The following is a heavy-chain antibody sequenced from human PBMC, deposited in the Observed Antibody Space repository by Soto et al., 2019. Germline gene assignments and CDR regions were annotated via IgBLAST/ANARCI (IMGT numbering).Heavy chain of an antibody. D-gene: IGHD3-3*01. CDR1: GFTFSSYG. Sequence: QVQLVESGGGVVQPGRSLRLSCAASGFTFSSYGMHWVRQAPGKGLEWVAVIWYDGSNKYYADSVKGRFTISRDNSKNTLNLQMNSLRAEDTAVYYCARGQKYYDFWSGYTYWGQGTLVTVSS. V-gene: IGHV3-33*01. CDR3: ARGQKYYDFWSGYTY. J-gene: IGHJ4*02. CDR2: IWYDGSNK.